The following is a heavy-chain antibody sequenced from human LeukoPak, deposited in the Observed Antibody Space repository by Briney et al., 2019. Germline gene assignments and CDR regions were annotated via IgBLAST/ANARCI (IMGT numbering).Heavy chain of an antibody. J-gene: IGHJ4*02. CDR2: LNEDGSEK. CDR1: GFTFSGHW. D-gene: IGHD3-10*01. Sequence: PGGSLRLSCAASGFTFSGHWMSGVRQAPGRGRVWVANLNEDGSEKYYVDSVKGRFAISRDNDENLQDLQMNGLRAEDTAVYYCARTYGSGSFAYWGQGTLLTIPS. CDR3: ARTYGSGSFAY. V-gene: IGHV3-7*04.